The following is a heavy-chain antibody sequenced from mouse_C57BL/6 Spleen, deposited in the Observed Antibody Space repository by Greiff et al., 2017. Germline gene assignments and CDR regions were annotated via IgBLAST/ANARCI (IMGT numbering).Heavy chain of an antibody. J-gene: IGHJ4*01. CDR2: TFYSGIT. Sequence: EVQLQQSGPSLVRPSQTLSLTCTVTGFSINSDCYWIWIRQFPGNKLEYIGYTFYSGITYYNPSLESRTYITRDTSKNQFSLKLSSVTTEDTATYYCARGRGYYDYDCFYAMDYWGQGTSVTVSS. D-gene: IGHD2-4*01. V-gene: IGHV3-3*01. CDR3: ARGRGYYDYDCFYAMDY. CDR1: GFSINSDCY.